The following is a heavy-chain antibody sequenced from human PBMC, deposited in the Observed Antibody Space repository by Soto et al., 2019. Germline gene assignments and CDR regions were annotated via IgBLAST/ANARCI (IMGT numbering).Heavy chain of an antibody. Sequence: ASVKVSCKASGYSFTDYHIHWVRQAPGQGLEWLGRINPKSGGTSTAQKFQDRVTLTSDTSFSTAYLELTRLRPDDTALYYCARIKWGLDYYSGMDVWGQGTAVTVSS. CDR3: ARIKWGLDYYSGMDV. CDR2: INPKSGGT. D-gene: IGHD1-26*01. J-gene: IGHJ6*02. CDR1: GYSFTDYH. V-gene: IGHV1-2*06.